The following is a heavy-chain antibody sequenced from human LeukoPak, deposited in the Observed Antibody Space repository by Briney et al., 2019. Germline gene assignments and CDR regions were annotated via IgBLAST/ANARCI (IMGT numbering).Heavy chain of an antibody. CDR2: IYYSGST. J-gene: IGHJ4*02. D-gene: IGHD5-18*01. Sequence: SETLSLTCTVSGGSISSYYWSWIRQPPGKGLEWIGYIYYSGSTNYNPSLKSRVTISVDTSKNQFSLKLSSVTAADTAVYYCARQKNTAMVTLFDYWGQGTLVTVPS. CDR1: GGSISSYY. CDR3: ARQKNTAMVTLFDY. V-gene: IGHV4-59*08.